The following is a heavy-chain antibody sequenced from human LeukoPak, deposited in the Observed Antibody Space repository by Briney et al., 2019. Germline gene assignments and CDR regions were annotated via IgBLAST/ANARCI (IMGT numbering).Heavy chain of an antibody. D-gene: IGHD2-2*02. CDR1: GGSISSSSYY. CDR3: ARLDCSSTSCYNDY. Sequence: SETLSLTCTVSGGSISSSSYYWGWLRQPPGKGLEWIGSIYYSGSTYYNPSLKSRVTISVDTSKNQFSLKLSSVTAADTAVYYCARLDCSSTSCYNDYWGQGTLVTVSS. V-gene: IGHV4-39*01. J-gene: IGHJ4*02. CDR2: IYYSGST.